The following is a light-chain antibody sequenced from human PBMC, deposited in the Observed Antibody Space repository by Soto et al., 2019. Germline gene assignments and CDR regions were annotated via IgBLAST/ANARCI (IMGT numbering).Light chain of an antibody. J-gene: IGLJ1*01. CDR2: DVN. V-gene: IGLV2-14*03. Sequence: QSALTQPASVSGSPGQSISISCTGTSSDVGGAYNYVSWYQHHPDKAPKLVIFDVNNRPSGVSNRFSGSKSGNTASLTISGLQAEDEAGYYCCSYTSTSTYVFGTGTKVTVL. CDR3: CSYTSTSTYV. CDR1: SSDVGGAYNY.